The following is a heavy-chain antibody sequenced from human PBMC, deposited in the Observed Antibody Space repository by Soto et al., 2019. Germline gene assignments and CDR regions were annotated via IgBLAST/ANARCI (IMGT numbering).Heavy chain of an antibody. CDR1: GYTFTGYY. D-gene: IGHD2-2*01. Sequence: GASVKVSCKASGYTFTGYYRHWVRQAPGQGLEWMGWINPNSGGTNYAQKFQGWVTMTRDTSISTAYMELSRLRSDDTAVYYCARRSGYCSSTSCYAGETDYYGMDVWGQGTTVTVSS. CDR2: INPNSGGT. J-gene: IGHJ6*02. CDR3: ARRSGYCSSTSCYAGETDYYGMDV. V-gene: IGHV1-2*04.